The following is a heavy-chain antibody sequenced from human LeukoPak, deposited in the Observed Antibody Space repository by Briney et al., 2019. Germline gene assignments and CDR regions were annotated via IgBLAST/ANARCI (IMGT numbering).Heavy chain of an antibody. CDR1: GGSISSYY. V-gene: IGHV4-59*01. Sequence: SETLSLTCTVSGGSISSYYWSWVRQPPGEGLECIGYIYSSGSTNYNPSLKSRVTISVDASNNQFSLKLTSVTAADTAVYYCARGSKGSSWPGGYFDLWGRGTLVTVSS. J-gene: IGHJ2*01. D-gene: IGHD6-13*01. CDR2: IYSSGST. CDR3: ARGSKGSSWPGGYFDL.